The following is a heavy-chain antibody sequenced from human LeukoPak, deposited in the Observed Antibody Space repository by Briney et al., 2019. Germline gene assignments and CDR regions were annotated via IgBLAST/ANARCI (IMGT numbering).Heavy chain of an antibody. Sequence: GGSLRLSCAASGFTFSSYGMHWVRQAPGKGLEWVAFIRYDGSNKYYADSVKGRFTISRDNSKNTLYLQMNSLRAEDTAVYYCAKSFYSYGFDTRNDDAFDIWGQGTMVTVSS. V-gene: IGHV3-30*02. CDR1: GFTFSSYG. CDR3: AKSFYSYGFDTRNDDAFDI. CDR2: IRYDGSNK. J-gene: IGHJ3*02. D-gene: IGHD5-18*01.